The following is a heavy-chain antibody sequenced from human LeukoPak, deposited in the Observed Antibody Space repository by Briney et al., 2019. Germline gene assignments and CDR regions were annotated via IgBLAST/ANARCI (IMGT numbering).Heavy chain of an antibody. Sequence: GGSLRLSCAASGFTFSSYAMSWVRQAPGKGLEWVSAISGSGGSTYYADSVKGRFTISRDNSKNTLYLQMNSLRAEDTAVYYCAKLSTYYYDSSGYCFDYWGLGTLVTVSS. V-gene: IGHV3-23*01. CDR2: ISGSGGST. J-gene: IGHJ4*02. CDR3: AKLSTYYYDSSGYCFDY. D-gene: IGHD3-22*01. CDR1: GFTFSSYA.